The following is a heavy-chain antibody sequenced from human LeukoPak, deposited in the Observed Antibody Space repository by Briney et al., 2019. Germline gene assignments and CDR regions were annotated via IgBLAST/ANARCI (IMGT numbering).Heavy chain of an antibody. D-gene: IGHD6-13*01. CDR1: GGSFSGYY. CDR3: ARGEVLQQLVPQLYNWFDP. V-gene: IGHV4-34*01. J-gene: IGHJ5*02. CDR2: INHSGST. Sequence: PSETLSLTCAVYGGSFSGYYWSWIRQPPGKGLEWIGEINHSGSTNYNPSLKSRVTISVDTSKNQFSLKLSSVTAADTAVYYCARGEVLQQLVPQLYNWFDPWGQGTLVTVSS.